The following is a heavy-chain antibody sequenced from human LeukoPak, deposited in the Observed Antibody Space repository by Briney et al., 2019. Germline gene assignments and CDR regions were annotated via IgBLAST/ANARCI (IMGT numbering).Heavy chain of an antibody. Sequence: ASVKVSCKASGYTFTSYGISWVRQAPGQGLEWMGWISAYNGNTNYAQKLQGRVTMTTDTSTSTAHMELRSLRSDDTAVYYCARDLTRREVVAAGVGYWGQGTLVTVSS. CDR1: GYTFTSYG. CDR2: ISAYNGNT. CDR3: ARDLTRREVVAAGVGY. J-gene: IGHJ4*02. V-gene: IGHV1-18*01. D-gene: IGHD2-15*01.